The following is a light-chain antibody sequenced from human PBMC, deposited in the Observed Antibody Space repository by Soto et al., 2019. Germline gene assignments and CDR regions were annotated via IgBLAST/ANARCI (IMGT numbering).Light chain of an antibody. J-gene: IGLJ1*01. CDR2: EVT. Sequence: QSVLTQPASVSGSPGQSITIPCTGTSGDVGGYNLVSWYQQHPGKAPKLMIYEVTERPSGVSNRFSGSKSGNTASLTISGLQPYDEADYYSCSYAGNSEVLGTATKVTVL. CDR1: SGDVGGYNL. CDR3: CSYAGNSEV. V-gene: IGLV2-23*02.